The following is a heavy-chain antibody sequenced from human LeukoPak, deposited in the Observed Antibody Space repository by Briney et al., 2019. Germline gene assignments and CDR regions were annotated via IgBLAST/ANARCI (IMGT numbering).Heavy chain of an antibody. CDR2: ISSSSTI. J-gene: IGHJ4*02. V-gene: IGHV3-48*02. CDR3: ARGVAAAGRLVDY. CDR1: GFTFSSYN. Sequence: GGSLRLSYAASGFTFSSYNMNWVRQAPGKGLEWVSYISSSSTIYYADSVKGRFTISRDNAKNSLYLQMNSLRDEDTAVYYCARGVAAAGRLVDYWGQGTLVTVSS. D-gene: IGHD6-13*01.